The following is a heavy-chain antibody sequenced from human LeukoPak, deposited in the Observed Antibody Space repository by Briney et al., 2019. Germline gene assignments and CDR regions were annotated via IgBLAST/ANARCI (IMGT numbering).Heavy chain of an antibody. V-gene: IGHV4-39*07. D-gene: IGHD3-9*01. CDR1: GGSISSSSYH. Sequence: SETLSLTCTVSGGSISSSSYHWGWIRQPPGKGLEWIGEINHSGSTNYNPSLKSRVTISVDTSKNQFSLKLSSVTAADTAVYYCARGVLRYFDWFRRRNAFDIWGQGTMVTVSS. CDR3: ARGVLRYFDWFRRRNAFDI. CDR2: INHSGST. J-gene: IGHJ3*02.